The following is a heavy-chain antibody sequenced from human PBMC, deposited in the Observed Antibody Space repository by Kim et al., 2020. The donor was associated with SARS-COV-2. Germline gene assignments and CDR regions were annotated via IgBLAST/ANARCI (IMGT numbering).Heavy chain of an antibody. D-gene: IGHD3-10*01. CDR3: ARRGYHYGSGSFDY. J-gene: IGHJ4*02. V-gene: IGHV1-46*01. Sequence: EQKFQGRVTMTKDTSTSTIYMERTSLTSEDTAVYYCARRGYHYGSGSFDYWGQGTLVTVSS.